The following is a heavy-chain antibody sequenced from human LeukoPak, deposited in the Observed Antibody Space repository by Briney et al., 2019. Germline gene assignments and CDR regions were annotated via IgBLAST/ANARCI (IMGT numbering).Heavy chain of an antibody. Sequence: GGSLRLSCAASGFTFRSYAMHWVRQAPGKGLEWVAVISYDGSNKYYADSVKGRFTISRDNSKNTLYLQMNSLRAEDTAVYYCARDLGLLWFGELLGWGQGTLVTVSS. CDR2: ISYDGSNK. V-gene: IGHV3-30*04. D-gene: IGHD3-10*01. J-gene: IGHJ4*02. CDR1: GFTFRSYA. CDR3: ARDLGLLWFGELLG.